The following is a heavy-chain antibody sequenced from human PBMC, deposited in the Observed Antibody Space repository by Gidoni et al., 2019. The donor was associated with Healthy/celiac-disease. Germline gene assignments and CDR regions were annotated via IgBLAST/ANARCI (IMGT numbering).Heavy chain of an antibody. V-gene: IGHV4-34*01. CDR3: ARGGYCSGGSCYRAYYYYYMDV. Sequence: GKGLEWIGEINHSGSTNYNPSLKSRVTISVDTSKNQFSLKLSSVTAADTAVYYCARGGYCSGGSCYRAYYYYYMDVWGKGTTVTVSS. CDR2: INHSGST. J-gene: IGHJ6*03. D-gene: IGHD2-15*01.